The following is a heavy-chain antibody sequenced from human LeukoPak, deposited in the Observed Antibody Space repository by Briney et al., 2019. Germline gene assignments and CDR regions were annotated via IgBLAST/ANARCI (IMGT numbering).Heavy chain of an antibody. CDR3: AREAVGAAIDY. CDR1: GFTFSRHA. V-gene: IGHV3-64*01. CDR2: ISSSGGST. Sequence: GRSLRLSCAASGFTFSRHAMHWVRQAPGKGLEYVSAISSSGGSTYYGNSVKGRFTISRDNSKNTLYLQMGSLRTDDMAVYYCAREAVGAAIDYWGQGTPVTVSS. D-gene: IGHD1-26*01. J-gene: IGHJ4*02.